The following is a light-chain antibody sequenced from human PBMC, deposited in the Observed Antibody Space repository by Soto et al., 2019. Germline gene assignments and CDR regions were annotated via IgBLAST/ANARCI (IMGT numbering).Light chain of an antibody. CDR2: QTS. CDR1: QYINTR. Sequence: EFVVTQSPATGSSFPGDRVTLSCRASQYINTRMARYQHRPGQAPRLLIYQTSIRAAGIPARFSASGPGTGFTLTISAVQPEDFAVYYCHQRQSWPRTFGQGTKVDIK. V-gene: IGKV3D-11*01. CDR3: HQRQSWPRT. J-gene: IGKJ1*01.